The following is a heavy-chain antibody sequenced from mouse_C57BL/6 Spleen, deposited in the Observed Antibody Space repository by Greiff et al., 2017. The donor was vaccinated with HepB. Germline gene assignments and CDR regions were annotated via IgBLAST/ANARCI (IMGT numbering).Heavy chain of an antibody. V-gene: IGHV1-26*01. Sequence: EVQLQQSGPELVKPGASVKISCKASGYTFTDYYMNWVKQSHGKSLEWIGDINPNNGGTSYNQKFKGKATLTVDKSSSTAYMELRSLTSEDSAVYYCASPTAQVSLAYWGQGTLVTVSA. CDR3: ASPTAQVSLAY. CDR2: INPNNGGT. CDR1: GYTFTDYY. J-gene: IGHJ3*01. D-gene: IGHD3-2*02.